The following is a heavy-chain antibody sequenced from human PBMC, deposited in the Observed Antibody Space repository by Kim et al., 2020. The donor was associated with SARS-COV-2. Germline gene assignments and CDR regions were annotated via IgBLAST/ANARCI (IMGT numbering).Heavy chain of an antibody. Sequence: GGSLRLSCAASGFPFSDYNMSWIRQAPGKGLEWVSYISSSSSNIYYADSVRGRFTISRDNVENSLYLQMNSLEAEDTAVYYCARAGGDPLKWTGYSSSPTSDYWDQRTLVTVSA. J-gene: IGHJ4*02. D-gene: IGHD6-13*01. CDR3: ARAGGDPLKWTGYSSSPTSDY. CDR2: ISSSSSNI. V-gene: IGHV3-11*01. CDR1: GFPFSDYN.